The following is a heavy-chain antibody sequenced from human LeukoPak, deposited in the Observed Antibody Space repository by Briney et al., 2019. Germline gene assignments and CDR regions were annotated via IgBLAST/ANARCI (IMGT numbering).Heavy chain of an antibody. V-gene: IGHV3-7*01. D-gene: IGHD6-19*01. CDR1: GFTFSDYW. CDR2: IKQDGSEK. J-gene: IGHJ4*02. Sequence: GGSLRLSCAASGFTFSDYWMSWVRQAPGRGLEWVANIKQDGSEKYYVDSVEGRFTISRDNADNSLYLQMNNLRVQDTAVYYCARDVGWTGGFFDYWGQGSLVTVSS. CDR3: ARDVGWTGGFFDY.